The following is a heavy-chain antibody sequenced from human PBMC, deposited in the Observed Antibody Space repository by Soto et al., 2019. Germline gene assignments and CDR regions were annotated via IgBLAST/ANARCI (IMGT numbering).Heavy chain of an antibody. Sequence: EVQLLESGGGLVQPGGSLRLSCAASGFTFSDYAMSWVRQAPGKGLDGVSAISSSGEHTFYAASVKGRFTISRDNSKNTLYLQVNSLRAEDTAVYYCAKLLRPGLQFFDFWGQGTLVTVSS. J-gene: IGHJ4*02. CDR1: GFTFSDYA. CDR2: ISSSGEHT. CDR3: AKLLRPGLQFFDF. V-gene: IGHV3-23*01. D-gene: IGHD4-4*01.